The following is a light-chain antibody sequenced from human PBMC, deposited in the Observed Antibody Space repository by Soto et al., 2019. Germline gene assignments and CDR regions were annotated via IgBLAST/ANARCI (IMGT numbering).Light chain of an antibody. CDR3: NSYTSRSTYV. Sequence: QSVLTQPASVSGSPGQSIAISCTGTSSDVGGYNYVSWYQQHPGKAPKLMIYDVTNRPSGVSDRFSGSKSGNTASLTISGLQAEDEADYYCNSYTSRSTYVFGPGTKVTVL. CDR2: DVT. CDR1: SSDVGGYNY. V-gene: IGLV2-14*03. J-gene: IGLJ1*01.